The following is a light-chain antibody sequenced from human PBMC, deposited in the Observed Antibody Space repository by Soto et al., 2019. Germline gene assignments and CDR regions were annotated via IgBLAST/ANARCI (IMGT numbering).Light chain of an antibody. J-gene: IGKJ1*01. CDR1: QSLSDY. Sequence: DIQMTQSPSSLSASVGDRVTITCRASQSLSDYLSWYQQKPGKAPELLIYAASTLQSGVPSRFSGSGSGTDFTLTISSLQPVDFATYYCQQSYSILTFGQGTKVEIK. V-gene: IGKV1-39*01. CDR3: QQSYSILT. CDR2: AAS.